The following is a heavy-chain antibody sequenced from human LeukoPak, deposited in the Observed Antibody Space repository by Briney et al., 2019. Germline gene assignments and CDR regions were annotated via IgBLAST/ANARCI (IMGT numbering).Heavy chain of an antibody. J-gene: IGHJ6*02. V-gene: IGHV3-11*01. D-gene: IGHD4-17*01. CDR2: ISSSGSTI. Sequence: NPGGSLRLSCAASGFTFSDYYMSWIRQAPGKGLEWVSYISSSGSTIYYADSVKGRFTISRDNAKNSLYLQMNSLRAEDTAVYYCARDNPSLYGDYYYYGMDVWGQGTTVTVSS. CDR3: ARDNPSLYGDYYYYGMDV. CDR1: GFTFSDYY.